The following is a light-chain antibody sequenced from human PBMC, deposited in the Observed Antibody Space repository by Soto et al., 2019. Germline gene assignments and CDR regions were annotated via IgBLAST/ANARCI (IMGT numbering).Light chain of an antibody. CDR3: HQRQYWPPIT. J-gene: IGKJ5*01. V-gene: IGKV3-11*01. CDR2: DAS. Sequence: IGVTQSPGTLSLSTGERATLSCRASQSVSVYLDWYQQTPGQAPRLLISDASNRATGIPARFSGSGSGTDFTLTISSLEPEDFAVYYCHQRQYWPPITFGQGTRLEI. CDR1: QSVSVY.